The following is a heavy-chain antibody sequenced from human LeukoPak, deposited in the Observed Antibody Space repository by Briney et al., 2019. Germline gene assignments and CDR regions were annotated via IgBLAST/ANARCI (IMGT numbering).Heavy chain of an antibody. CDR1: GDSVSSNSAA. J-gene: IGHJ4*02. Sequence: SQTLSLTCAISGDSVSSNSAAWNWIRQSPSRGLEWLGRTYYRSKWYNDYAVSVKSRITINPDTSKNQFSLQLNSVTPEDTAVYYCARDLYSKGGSSWSIDYWGQGTLVTVSS. V-gene: IGHV6-1*01. D-gene: IGHD6-13*01. CDR3: ARDLYSKGGSSWSIDY. CDR2: TYYRSKWYN.